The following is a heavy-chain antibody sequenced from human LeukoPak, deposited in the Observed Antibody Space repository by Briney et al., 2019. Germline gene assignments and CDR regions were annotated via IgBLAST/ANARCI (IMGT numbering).Heavy chain of an antibody. D-gene: IGHD1-26*01. CDR3: AAERGSYYWGAFDI. CDR2: IVIGSGNT. Sequence: ASVKVSCKASGFTFTSSAVQWVRQARGQRLEWIGWIVIGSGNTNYAQKFQERVTITRDMSTSTAYMELSSLRSEDTAVYYCAAERGSYYWGAFDIWGQGTMVTVSS. V-gene: IGHV1-58*01. J-gene: IGHJ3*02. CDR1: GFTFTSSA.